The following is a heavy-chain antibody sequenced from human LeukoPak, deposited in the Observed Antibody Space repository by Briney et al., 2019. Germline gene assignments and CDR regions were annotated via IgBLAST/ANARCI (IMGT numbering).Heavy chain of an antibody. CDR3: ARSYGDYADYYHYMDV. D-gene: IGHD4-17*01. J-gene: IGHJ6*03. V-gene: IGHV3-21*01. Sequence: KAGGSLRLSCAASGFTFSTYDMTWVRQAPGKGLEWVSSISSSSGYIYYADSMKGRFTISRDNAKNSMYLQMSSLRAEDTAVYYCARSYGDYADYYHYMDVWGKGTTVTVSS. CDR1: GFTFSTYD. CDR2: ISSSSGYI.